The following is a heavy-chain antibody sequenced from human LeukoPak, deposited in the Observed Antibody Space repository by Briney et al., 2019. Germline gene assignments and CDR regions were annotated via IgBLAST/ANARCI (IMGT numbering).Heavy chain of an antibody. D-gene: IGHD3-9*01. J-gene: IGHJ6*03. CDR3: AKDRYDILTGYRYYYMDV. CDR2: ISYDGSNK. Sequence: GRSLRLSCAASGFTFSSYGMHWVRQAPGKGLEWVAVISYDGSNKYYADSVKGRFTISRDNSKNTLYLQMNSLRAEDTAVYYCAKDRYDILTGYRYYYMDVWGKGTTVTVSS. CDR1: GFTFSSYG. V-gene: IGHV3-30*18.